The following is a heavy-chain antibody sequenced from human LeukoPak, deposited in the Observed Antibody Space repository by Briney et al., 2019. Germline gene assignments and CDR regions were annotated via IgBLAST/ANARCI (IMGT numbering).Heavy chain of an antibody. D-gene: IGHD3-9*01. V-gene: IGHV3-48*03. J-gene: IGHJ3*02. CDR1: GFTFSSYE. CDR3: ARGSSYDNLGAFDI. CDR2: ISSGGTT. Sequence: GGSLRLSCAASGFTFSSYEKIWVRQATGEGLGWVVYISSGGTTFYADSVKGRFTTSRDNAKNSLYLQMSSLRGEDTGFYYCARGSSYDNLGAFDIWGQGTVVTVSS.